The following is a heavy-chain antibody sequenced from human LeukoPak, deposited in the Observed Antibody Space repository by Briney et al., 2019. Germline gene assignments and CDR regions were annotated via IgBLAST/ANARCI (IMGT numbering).Heavy chain of an antibody. D-gene: IGHD3-22*01. Sequence: PGGSLRLSCAASGFTFSSYAMSWVRQAPGKGLEWVSAISGSGGSTCYADSVKGRFTISRDNSKNTLYLQMNSLRAEDTAVYYCAKDQVTYYDSSGYDYWGQGTLVTVSS. J-gene: IGHJ4*02. CDR3: AKDQVTYYDSSGYDY. CDR1: GFTFSSYA. CDR2: ISGSGGST. V-gene: IGHV3-23*01.